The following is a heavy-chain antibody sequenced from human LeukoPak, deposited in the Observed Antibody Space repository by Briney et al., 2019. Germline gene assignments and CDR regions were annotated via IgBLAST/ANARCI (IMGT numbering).Heavy chain of an antibody. CDR3: TTVSHHYVWGTYRLVAAEGF. J-gene: IGHJ4*01. V-gene: IGHV3-15*01. CDR1: GFSFNNAW. D-gene: IGHD3-16*02. Sequence: GGSLRLSCVGSGFSFNNAWVTWVRQAPGKGLEWVGRIKSTRDGGTSNCAEPVKGRFTISRDDSKNTVFLQMNSLKTEDTGVYYCTTVSHHYVWGTYRLVAAEGFWGYGTLVTVSS. CDR2: IKSTRDGGTS.